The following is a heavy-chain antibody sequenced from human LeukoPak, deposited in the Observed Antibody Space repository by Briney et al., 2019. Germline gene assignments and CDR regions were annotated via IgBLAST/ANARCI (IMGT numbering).Heavy chain of an antibody. V-gene: IGHV3-23*01. D-gene: IGHD2-2*01. Sequence: GGSLRLSCAASGFTFSSYAMSWVRQAPGKGLEWVSAISGSGGSTYYADSVKGRFTISRDNSKNTLYLQMNSLRAEDTAVYYCAKNIVVLPGLAHYFDYWGQGTLVTVSS. J-gene: IGHJ4*02. CDR3: AKNIVVLPGLAHYFDY. CDR1: GFTFSSYA. CDR2: ISGSGGST.